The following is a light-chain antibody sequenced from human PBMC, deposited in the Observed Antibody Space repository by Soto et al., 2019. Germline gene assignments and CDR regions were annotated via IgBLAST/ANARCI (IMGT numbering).Light chain of an antibody. V-gene: IGLV3-1*01. CDR3: QAWDSRGWV. CDR1: KLGDKY. Sequence: SYELTQPPPVSVSPGQTASITCSGDKLGDKYACWYQQKPGQSPVLVIYQDSKRPSGIPERFSGSNSGNTATLTISGTQAMDEADYYCQAWDSRGWVFGGGTKLTVL. CDR2: QDS. J-gene: IGLJ3*02.